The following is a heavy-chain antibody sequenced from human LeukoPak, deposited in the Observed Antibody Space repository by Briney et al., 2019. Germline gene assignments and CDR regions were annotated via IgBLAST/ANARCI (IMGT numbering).Heavy chain of an antibody. J-gene: IGHJ4*02. CDR1: GYTFTSYG. CDR3: AIESLPHNIQRGAY. V-gene: IGHV1-18*01. Sequence: GASVKVSCKASGYTFTSYGISWVRQAPGQGLEWMGWNSAYNGNTNYAQKLQGRVTMTTDTSTSTAYMELRSLRSDDTAVYYCAIESLPHNIQRGAYWGQGTLVTVSS. D-gene: IGHD5-18*01. CDR2: NSAYNGNT.